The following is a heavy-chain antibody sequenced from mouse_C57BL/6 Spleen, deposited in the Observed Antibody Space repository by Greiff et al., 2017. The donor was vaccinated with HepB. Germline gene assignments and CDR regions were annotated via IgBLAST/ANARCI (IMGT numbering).Heavy chain of an antibody. Sequence: QVQLQQPGAELVKPGASVKLSCKASGYTFTSYWMHWVKQRPGQGLEWIGMIHPNSGSTNYNEKFKSKATLTVDKSSSTAYMQLSSLTSEDSAVYYGAREGKGYYHAMDYWGQGTSVTVSS. CDR1: GYTFTSYW. V-gene: IGHV1-64*01. CDR2: IHPNSGST. CDR3: AREGKGYYHAMDY. J-gene: IGHJ4*01.